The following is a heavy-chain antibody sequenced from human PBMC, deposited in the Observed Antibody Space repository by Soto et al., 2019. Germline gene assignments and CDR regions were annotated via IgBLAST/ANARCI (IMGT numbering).Heavy chain of an antibody. J-gene: IGHJ4*02. CDR3: ARGGDYYDSSGPQRTSFDY. CDR1: GFTFSSYG. D-gene: IGHD3-22*01. CDR2: IWYDGSNK. V-gene: IGHV3-33*01. Sequence: AGGSLRLSCAASGFTFSSYGMHWVRQAPGKGLEWVAVIWYDGSNKYYADSVKGRFTISRDNSKNTLYLQMNSLRAEDTAVYYCARGGDYYDSSGPQRTSFDYWGQGTLVTVSS.